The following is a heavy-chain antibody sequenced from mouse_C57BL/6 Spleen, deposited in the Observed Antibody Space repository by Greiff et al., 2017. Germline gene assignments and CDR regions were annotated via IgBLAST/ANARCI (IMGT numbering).Heavy chain of an antibody. Sequence: QVQLKESGAELVRPGTSVKVSCKASGYAFTNYLIEWVKQRPGQGLEWIGVINPGSGGTNYNEKFKGKATLTADKSSSTAYMQLSSLTSEDSAVYFCARKGLLLDYWGQGTTLTVSS. CDR1: GYAFTNYL. V-gene: IGHV1-54*01. CDR3: ARKGLLLDY. CDR2: INPGSGGT. J-gene: IGHJ2*01. D-gene: IGHD2-10*01.